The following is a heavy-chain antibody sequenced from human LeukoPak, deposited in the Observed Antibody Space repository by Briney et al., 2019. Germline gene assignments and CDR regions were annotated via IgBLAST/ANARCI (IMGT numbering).Heavy chain of an antibody. Sequence: SETLSLTCTVSGGSSSISSYYWSWIRQPAGKGLEWIGRIYTSGSTNYNPSLKCRVTMSVDTSKNQFSLKLSSVTAADTAVYYCARESGSYSPFDYWGQGTLVTVSS. V-gene: IGHV4-4*07. J-gene: IGHJ4*02. CDR3: ARESGSYSPFDY. CDR2: IYTSGST. CDR1: GGSSSISSYY. D-gene: IGHD1-26*01.